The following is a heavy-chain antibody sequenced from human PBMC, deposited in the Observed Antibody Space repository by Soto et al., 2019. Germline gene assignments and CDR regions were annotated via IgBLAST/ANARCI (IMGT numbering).Heavy chain of an antibody. V-gene: IGHV4-59*08. CDR1: DDSSSNYK. CDR2: IDSNGGT. J-gene: IGHJ6*02. CDR3: VRQGFGRLHGLVDV. D-gene: IGHD3-10*01. Sequence: MTSETLSLTCTVSDDSSSNYKWSWIRQPPGRRLEWIGYIDSNGGTSYNPSLQSRVTISIDTSTKQFFLKLSSVTAADTAVYYCVRQGFGRLHGLVDVWGQGTTVTVSS.